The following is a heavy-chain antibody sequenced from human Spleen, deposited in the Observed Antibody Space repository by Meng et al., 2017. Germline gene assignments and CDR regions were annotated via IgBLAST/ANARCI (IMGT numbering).Heavy chain of an antibody. CDR1: GDSVSSDSYY. CDR2: IYYIGST. CDR3: ARDDVYEGMDV. D-gene: IGHD5/OR15-5a*01. V-gene: IGHV4-61*01. J-gene: IGHJ6*02. Sequence: SETLSLTCTVSGDSVSSDSYYWSWIRQPPGKGLEWIGYIYYIGSTNYNPSLKSRVAISVDTSKNQFSLKLRSVTAADTAVYYCARDDVYEGMDVWGQGTTVTVSS.